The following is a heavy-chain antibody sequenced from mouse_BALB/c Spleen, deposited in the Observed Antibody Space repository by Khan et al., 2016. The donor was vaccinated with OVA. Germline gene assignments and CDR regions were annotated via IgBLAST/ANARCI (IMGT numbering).Heavy chain of an antibody. V-gene: IGHV9-3-1*01. D-gene: IGHD2-1*01. J-gene: IGHJ3*01. CDR2: INTYTGEA. CDR1: GYTLIDYG. CDR3: SRSNGNYWFAY. Sequence: QIQLVQSGPELKKPGETVKISCKASGYTLIDYGMNWVKQAPGKGLKWMGWINTYTGEATYADDLKGRFAFSLETSARTAYLQLNNLKTEDTATYFCSRSNGNYWFAYWGQGTLVTVSA.